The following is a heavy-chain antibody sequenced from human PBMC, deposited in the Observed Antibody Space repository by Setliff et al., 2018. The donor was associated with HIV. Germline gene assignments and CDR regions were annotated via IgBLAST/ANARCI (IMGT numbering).Heavy chain of an antibody. J-gene: IGHJ4*01. CDR2: IRYDGSNK. Sequence: PGGSLRLSCAASGFTFSSYGMHWVRQAPGKGLEWVAFIRYDGSNKYYVDSVRGRFTISRDNAKNSLFLQMNNLRAEDTAVYYCASFYGDYGYWGHGTQVTVSS. CDR1: GFTFSSYG. V-gene: IGHV3-30*02. D-gene: IGHD3-10*01. CDR3: ASFYGDYGY.